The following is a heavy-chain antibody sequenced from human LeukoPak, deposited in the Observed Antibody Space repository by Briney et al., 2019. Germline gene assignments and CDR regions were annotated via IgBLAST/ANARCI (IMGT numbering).Heavy chain of an antibody. D-gene: IGHD1-20*01. CDR2: IYYSGST. CDR1: GGSITSYF. CDR3: ARWGITGIRGYYYYMDV. Sequence: SETLSLTCTVSGGSITSYFWSWIRQPPGKGLEWIGYIYYSGSTNYSPSLKSRVTISVDTSKNQFSLKLSSVTAADTAVYYCARWGITGIRGYYYYMDVWGKGTTVTVSS. J-gene: IGHJ6*03. V-gene: IGHV4-59*12.